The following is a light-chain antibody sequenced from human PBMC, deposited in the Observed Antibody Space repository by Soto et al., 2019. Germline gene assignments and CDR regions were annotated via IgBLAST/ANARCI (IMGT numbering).Light chain of an antibody. V-gene: IGKV3-15*01. J-gene: IGKJ5*01. Sequence: ETVLTQSTGTLSLSPGERATLSCRASQSVSSSYLAWYQQEPGQAPRLLIYGASTRATGIPARFSGSGSGTEFTLTITSLQSEDFAVYYCQQYNNWPITFGQGTRLEIK. CDR3: QQYNNWPIT. CDR2: GAS. CDR1: QSVSSSY.